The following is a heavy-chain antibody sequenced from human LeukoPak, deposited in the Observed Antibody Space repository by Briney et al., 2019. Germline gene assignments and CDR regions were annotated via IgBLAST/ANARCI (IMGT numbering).Heavy chain of an antibody. Sequence: GGSLRLSCAASGFTVSSNYMSWVRQAPGKGLEWVSIIYSGGSTFYADSVKGRFTISRDNSKNTLYLQMNSLRAEDAAVYYCARGGSYLSAFDIWGQGTMATVSS. D-gene: IGHD1-26*01. CDR3: ARGGSYLSAFDI. CDR2: IYSGGST. V-gene: IGHV3-53*01. J-gene: IGHJ3*02. CDR1: GFTVSSNY.